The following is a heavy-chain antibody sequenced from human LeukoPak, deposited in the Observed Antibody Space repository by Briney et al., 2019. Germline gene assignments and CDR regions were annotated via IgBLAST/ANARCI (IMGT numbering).Heavy chain of an antibody. J-gene: IGHJ4*02. D-gene: IGHD3-10*01. V-gene: IGHV3-11*01. CDR3: ARLRVRYYGSGSYPDY. CDR1: GFTFSDYY. Sequence: GGSLRLSCAASGFTFSDYYMSWIRQAPGKGLEWVPYISSSGSTIYYADSVKGRFTISRDNAKNSLYLQMNSLRAEDTAVYYCARLRVRYYGSGSYPDYWGQGTLVTVSS. CDR2: ISSSGSTI.